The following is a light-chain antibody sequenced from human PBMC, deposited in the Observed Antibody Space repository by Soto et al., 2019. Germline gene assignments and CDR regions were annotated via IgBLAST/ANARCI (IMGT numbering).Light chain of an antibody. CDR1: QSIRKN. CDR2: EAS. V-gene: IGKV3-15*01. Sequence: ELVLSQSPATLSVSPGERATLSCRASQSIRKNLAWYQQKPGQAPTLLIYEASTRATGVPARFSGSGSGTEFTLTISSLQSEDSAVYHCQQYINWPLTFGGGTKVEIK. J-gene: IGKJ4*01. CDR3: QQYINWPLT.